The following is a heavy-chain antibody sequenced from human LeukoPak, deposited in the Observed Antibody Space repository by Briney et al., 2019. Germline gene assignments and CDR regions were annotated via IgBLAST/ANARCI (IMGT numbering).Heavy chain of an antibody. J-gene: IGHJ4*02. V-gene: IGHV4-39*01. CDR2: IYYSGST. CDR3: ARHSGPLLDY. CDR1: GGSGSNSNYY. Sequence: SETLSLTCSVSGGSGSNSNYYWGWIRQPPGKGLEWIGSIYYSGSTYYNPSLKSRVTISVDTSKNQFSLKLSSVTAADTAVYYCARHSGPLLDYWGQGTLVTVSS. D-gene: IGHD3-10*01.